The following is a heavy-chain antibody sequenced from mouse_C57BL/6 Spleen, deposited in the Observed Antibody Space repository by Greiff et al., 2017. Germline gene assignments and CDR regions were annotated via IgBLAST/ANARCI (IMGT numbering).Heavy chain of an antibody. J-gene: IGHJ4*01. CDR1: GYAFSSSW. CDR2: IYPGDGDP. D-gene: IGHD2-4*01. V-gene: IGHV1-82*01. Sequence: VQLPESGPELVKPGASVKISCKASGYAFSSSWMNWVKQRPGKGLEWIGRIYPGDGDPNYNGKFKGKATLTADKSASTAYMQLSSLTSEDSAVYFCARGDYDDAMDYWGQGTSVTVSS. CDR3: ARGDYDDAMDY.